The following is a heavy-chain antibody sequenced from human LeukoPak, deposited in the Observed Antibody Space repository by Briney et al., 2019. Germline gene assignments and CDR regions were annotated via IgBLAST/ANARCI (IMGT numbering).Heavy chain of an antibody. J-gene: IGHJ4*02. CDR2: IYHSGST. Sequence: SETLSLTCAVSGGSTSSSNWWSWVRQPPGKGLEWIGEIYHSGSTNYNPSLKSRVTISVDKSKNQFSLKLSSVTAADTAVYYCARHDYGDYEGVFDYWGQGTLVTVSS. D-gene: IGHD4-17*01. V-gene: IGHV4-4*02. CDR1: GGSTSSSNW. CDR3: ARHDYGDYEGVFDY.